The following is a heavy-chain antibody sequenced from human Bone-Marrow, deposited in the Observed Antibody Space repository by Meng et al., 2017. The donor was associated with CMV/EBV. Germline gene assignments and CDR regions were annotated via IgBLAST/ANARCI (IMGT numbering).Heavy chain of an antibody. CDR1: GFTFDDYG. J-gene: IGHJ4*02. Sequence: GGSLRLSCAASGFTFDDYGMSWVRQAPGKGLEWVSGINWIGGNTHYADSVKGRFTISRDNAKNSLYLQMNSLRAEDTAVYYCARDAAPWRGATPDYWGQGTLVTVSS. D-gene: IGHD1-26*01. CDR3: ARDAAPWRGATPDY. CDR2: INWIGGNT. V-gene: IGHV3-20*04.